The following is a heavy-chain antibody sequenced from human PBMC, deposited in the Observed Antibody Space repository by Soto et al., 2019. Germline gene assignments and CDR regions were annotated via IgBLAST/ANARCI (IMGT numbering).Heavy chain of an antibody. CDR2: IYYSGST. D-gene: IGHD3-22*01. CDR1: GGSISSSSYY. CDR3: AGAGSGYYYYFDY. Sequence: PSETLSLTCTVSGGSISSSSYYWGWIRQPPGKGLEWIGSIYYSGSTYYNPSLKSRVTISVDTSKSQFSLKLSSVTAADTAVYYCAGAGSGYYYYFDYWGQGTLVTVSS. J-gene: IGHJ4*02. V-gene: IGHV4-39*01.